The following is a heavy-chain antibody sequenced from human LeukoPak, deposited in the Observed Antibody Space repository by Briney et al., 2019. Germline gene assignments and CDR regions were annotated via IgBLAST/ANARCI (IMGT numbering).Heavy chain of an antibody. CDR1: GGYFSGYY. Sequence: SETLSLTCAVYGGYFSGYYWSWIRQPPGKGLEWIGEINHSGSTNYNPSLKSRVTISVDTSKNQFSLKLSSVTAADTAVYYCARSLGYCSSTSCYAEWFDPWGQGTLVTVSS. CDR3: ARSLGYCSSTSCYAEWFDP. D-gene: IGHD2-2*01. V-gene: IGHV4-34*01. J-gene: IGHJ5*02. CDR2: INHSGST.